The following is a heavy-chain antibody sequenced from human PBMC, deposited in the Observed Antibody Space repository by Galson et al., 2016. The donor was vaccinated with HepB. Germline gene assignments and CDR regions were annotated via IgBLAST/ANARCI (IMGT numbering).Heavy chain of an antibody. V-gene: IGHV3-33*01. CDR3: ARALHLAWYFDL. J-gene: IGHJ2*01. CDR1: GFTFSHYG. CDR2: IWYDGSNT. Sequence: SLRLSCAASGFTFSHYGMHWVRQLPGKGPEWVAAIWYDGSNTHNADSVKGRFTISRDNSKNTLYLQMNTLRAEDTALYYCARALHLAWYFDLWGRGTWVTVSS.